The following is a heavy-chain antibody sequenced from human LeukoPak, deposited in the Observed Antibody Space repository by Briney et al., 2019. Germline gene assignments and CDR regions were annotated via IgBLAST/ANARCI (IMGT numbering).Heavy chain of an antibody. CDR3: TTDGYYYDSSGLT. D-gene: IGHD3-22*01. CDR1: GFTFSNAW. J-gene: IGHJ4*02. V-gene: IGHV3-15*01. Sequence: PGGSLRLSCAASGFTFSNAWMSWVRQAPGKGLEWVGRIKSKTDDGTTDYAAPVKGRFTISRDDSKNTLYLQMNSLKTEDTAAYYCTTDGYYYDSSGLTWGQGTLVTVSS. CDR2: IKSKTDDGTT.